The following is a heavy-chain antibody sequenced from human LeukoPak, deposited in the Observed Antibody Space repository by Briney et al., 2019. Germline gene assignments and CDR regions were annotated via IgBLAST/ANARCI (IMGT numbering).Heavy chain of an antibody. CDR3: ARGTTVFDS. J-gene: IGHJ4*02. CDR2: IKEDGSEK. Sequence: PGGSLRPSCAASGFSFSSYWMSWVRQAPGRGLEWVANIKEDGSEKYYVDSVKGRFTISRDNAENSLYLQMNSLRGEDTAVYYCARGTTVFDSWGQGTLVTVSS. V-gene: IGHV3-7*01. CDR1: GFSFSSYW. D-gene: IGHD4-17*01.